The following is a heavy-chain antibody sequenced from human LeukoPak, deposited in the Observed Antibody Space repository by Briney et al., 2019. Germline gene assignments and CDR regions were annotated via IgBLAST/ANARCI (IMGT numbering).Heavy chain of an antibody. D-gene: IGHD2-2*01. V-gene: IGHV4-30-4*08. CDR2: IYYSGST. Sequence: SETLSLTCTVSGGSISSGDYYWSWIRQPPGKGLEWIGYIYYSGSTYYNPSLKSRVTISVDTSKNQFSLKLSSVTAADTAVYYCARGSDGYCSSTSCYYFDYWGQGTLVTVSS. CDR1: GGSISSGDYY. CDR3: ARGSDGYCSSTSCYYFDY. J-gene: IGHJ4*02.